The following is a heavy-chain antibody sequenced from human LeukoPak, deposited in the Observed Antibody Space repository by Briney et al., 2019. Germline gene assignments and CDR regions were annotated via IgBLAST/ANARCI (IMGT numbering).Heavy chain of an antibody. D-gene: IGHD6-13*01. CDR2: IKQDGSEK. V-gene: IGHV3-7*01. CDR1: GFSFSSYW. J-gene: IGHJ4*02. Sequence: GGSLRLSCAASGFSFSSYWMRWVRQAPGKGLEWVANIKQDGSEKYYVDSVKGRFTISRDNAKNSLYLQMNSLRAEVIPVDYCARGNLIAAAGTSYFDYWGQGTLVTVSS. CDR3: ARGNLIAAAGTSYFDY.